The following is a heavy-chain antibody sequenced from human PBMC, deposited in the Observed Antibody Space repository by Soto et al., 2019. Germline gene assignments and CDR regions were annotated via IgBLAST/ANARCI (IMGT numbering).Heavy chain of an antibody. CDR1: GFTFSSYA. V-gene: IGHV3-23*01. J-gene: IGHJ4*02. CDR2: ISGSGGST. D-gene: IGHD3-3*01. Sequence: EVQLLESGGGLVQPGGSLRLSCAASGFTFSSYAMSWVRQAPGKGLEWVSAISGSGGSTYYADSVKGRFTISRDNSKNPLYLQMNSLRAEDTAVYYCASSPDDFWSGLYYFDYWGQGTLVTVSS. CDR3: ASSPDDFWSGLYYFDY.